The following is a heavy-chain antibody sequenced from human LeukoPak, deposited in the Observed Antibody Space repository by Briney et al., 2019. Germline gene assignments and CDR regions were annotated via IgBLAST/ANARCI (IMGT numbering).Heavy chain of an antibody. J-gene: IGHJ4*02. V-gene: IGHV4-39*07. CDR3: ARGGVLKSLDY. Sequence: SETLSLTCTVSGGSISSRPYSWGWIRQPPGKGLEWLGGFYYSGSTYYKPSLKSRVTISVDTSKNQFSLKLRSVTAADTAVYYCARGGVLKSLDYWGQGTLVTVSS. D-gene: IGHD3-16*01. CDR1: GGSISSRPYS. CDR2: FYYSGST.